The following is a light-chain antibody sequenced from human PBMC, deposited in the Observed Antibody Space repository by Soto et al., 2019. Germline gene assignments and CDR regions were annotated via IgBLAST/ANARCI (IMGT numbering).Light chain of an antibody. CDR1: SSDVGVYNY. J-gene: IGLJ1*01. CDR3: SSYAGSNNYV. V-gene: IGLV2-8*01. CDR2: EVN. Sequence: QSVLTQPPSASGSPGQSVTISCTGTSSDVGVYNYVSWYQQHPGKAPKLMIYEVNKRPSGVPDRFYGSKSGNTASLTVSGLQAEDEADYYCSSSYAGSNNYVFGTGTKLTVL.